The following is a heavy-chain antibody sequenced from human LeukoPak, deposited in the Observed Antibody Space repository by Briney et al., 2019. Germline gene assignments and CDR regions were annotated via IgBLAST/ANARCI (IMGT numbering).Heavy chain of an antibody. CDR3: ARHFSCSGGSCFYAFDI. CDR2: IYPGDSDT. CDR1: GYSFTSYW. D-gene: IGHD2-15*01. J-gene: IGHJ3*02. V-gene: IGHV5-51*01. Sequence: GQSLKISCKGSGYSFTSYWIGWVRQMPGKGLEWMGIIYPGDSDTRYSPSFQGQVTISADKSISTAYLQWSSLKASDTAMYYCARHFSCSGGSCFYAFDIWGQGTMVTVSS.